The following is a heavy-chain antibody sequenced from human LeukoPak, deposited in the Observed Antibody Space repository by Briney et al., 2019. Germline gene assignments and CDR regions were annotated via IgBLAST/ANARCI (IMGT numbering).Heavy chain of an antibody. Sequence: GASVKVSCKASGGTFSSYAISWVRQAPGQGLEWMGRITPIFGIANYAQKFQGRVTITADKCTSTAYMELSSLRSEDTAVYYCARGFSSGYYPSGAMDVWGQGTTVTVSS. V-gene: IGHV1-69*04. CDR3: ARGFSSGYYPSGAMDV. D-gene: IGHD3-22*01. CDR1: GGTFSSYA. CDR2: ITPIFGIA. J-gene: IGHJ6*02.